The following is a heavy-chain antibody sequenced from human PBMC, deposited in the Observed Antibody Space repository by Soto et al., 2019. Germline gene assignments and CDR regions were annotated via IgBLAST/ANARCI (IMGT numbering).Heavy chain of an antibody. J-gene: IGHJ4*02. CDR3: ARSPRVRGGTASRGC. V-gene: IGHV3-33*01. D-gene: IGHD3-10*01. Sequence: QVQLVESGGGVVQPGRSLRLSCAASGFTFDNFGMHWVRQAPGKGLEWVSVIYYDGSKKYYADSVRGRFTISRDNSNNMLYLQMDSLRAEDTATYYCARSPRVRGGTASRGCWGQGTLVTVSS. CDR1: GFTFDNFG. CDR2: IYYDGSKK.